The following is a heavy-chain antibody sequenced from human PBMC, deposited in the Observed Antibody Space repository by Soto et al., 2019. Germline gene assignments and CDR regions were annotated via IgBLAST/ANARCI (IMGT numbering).Heavy chain of an antibody. V-gene: IGHV3-48*01. J-gene: IGHJ5*02. CDR3: ARDGS. CDR2: ISDSGSTI. Sequence: EVQLVESGGGLVHPGGSLRLSCAASGFPFSSYALNWVRQTPDKGLEWLSYISDSGSTIHYADSVKGRFTISRDNSTNSLYLQMNSLRADDTAVYYCARDGSWGQGTLVTVSS. CDR1: GFPFSSYA. D-gene: IGHD5-12*01.